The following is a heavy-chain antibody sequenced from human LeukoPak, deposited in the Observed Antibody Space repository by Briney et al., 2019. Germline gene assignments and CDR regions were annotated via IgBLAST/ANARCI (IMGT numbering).Heavy chain of an antibody. CDR3: ASQVVIIVYFDY. Sequence: SETLSLTCTVSGGSIGSSSYYWGWIRQPPGKGLEWIGSIYYSGSTYYNPSLKSRVTISVDTSKNQFSLKLSSVTAADTAVYYCASQVVIIVYFDYWGQGTLVTVSS. V-gene: IGHV4-39*01. CDR1: GGSIGSSSYY. D-gene: IGHD3-3*01. J-gene: IGHJ4*02. CDR2: IYYSGST.